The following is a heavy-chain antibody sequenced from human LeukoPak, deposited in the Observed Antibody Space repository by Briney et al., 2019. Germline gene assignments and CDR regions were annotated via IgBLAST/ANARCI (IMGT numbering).Heavy chain of an antibody. D-gene: IGHD5-18*01. Sequence: PGGPLRLSCAASGFTVSSNYMSWVRQAPGKGLEWVSVIYSGGSTYYADSVKGRFTISRHNSKNTLYLQMNSLRAEDTAVYYRARESYGRYGNWFDPWGQGTLVTVSS. CDR1: GFTVSSNY. V-gene: IGHV3-53*04. CDR3: ARESYGRYGNWFDP. CDR2: IYSGGST. J-gene: IGHJ5*02.